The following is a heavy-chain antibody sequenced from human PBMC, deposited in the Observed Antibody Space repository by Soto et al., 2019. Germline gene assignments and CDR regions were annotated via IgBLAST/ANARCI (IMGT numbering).Heavy chain of an antibody. CDR1: GFTFGSYW. CDR2: IKQDGSEK. Sequence: GGSLRLSCAASGFTFGSYWMSWVRQAPGKGLEWVANIKQDGSEKYYVDSVKGRFTISRDNAKKPLYLQMNSLRAEDTAVYYCARDLRGSRHVWGQGPTVTVSS. J-gene: IGHJ6*02. D-gene: IGHD3-10*01. CDR3: ARDLRGSRHV. V-gene: IGHV3-7*03.